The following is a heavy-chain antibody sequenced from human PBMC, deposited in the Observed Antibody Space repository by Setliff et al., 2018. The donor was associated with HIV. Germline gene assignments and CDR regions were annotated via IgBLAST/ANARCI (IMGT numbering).Heavy chain of an antibody. V-gene: IGHV4-31*03. CDR3: AGEIKIPPQGALDY. CDR2: IYYTGNT. Sequence: SETLSLTCTVSGDSISNGGFYWTWIRQHPGKGLEWIGYIYYTGNTYYNLSLKSRVTMSVDTSKNQFSLKLNSVTAADTAVYYCAGEIKIPPQGALDYWGQGMLVTVS. D-gene: IGHD2-2*02. CDR1: GDSISNGGFY. J-gene: IGHJ4*02.